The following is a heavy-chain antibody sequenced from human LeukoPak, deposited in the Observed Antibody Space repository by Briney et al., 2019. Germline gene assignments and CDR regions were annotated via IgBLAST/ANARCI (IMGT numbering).Heavy chain of an antibody. CDR3: ARGEEYGSGSYYNY. V-gene: IGHV4-30-4*01. CDR1: GGSISSGDYY. Sequence: SETLSLTCTVSGGSISSGDYYWSWIRQPPGKGLEWIGYIYYSGSTYYNPSLKSRVTISVDTSKNQFSLKLSSVTAADTAVYYCARGEEYGSGSYYNYWGQGTLVTVSS. J-gene: IGHJ4*02. CDR2: IYYSGST. D-gene: IGHD3-10*01.